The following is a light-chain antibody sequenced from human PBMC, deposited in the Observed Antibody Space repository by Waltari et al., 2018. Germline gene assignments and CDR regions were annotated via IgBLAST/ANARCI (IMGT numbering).Light chain of an antibody. CDR3: QHYNNLPPGIT. CDR2: DAS. CDR1: QDIGDH. Sequence: DTQMTQHPSSLSASEGDRVTITCQASQDIGDHLNWYQQKPGKAPRLLVYDASNLQTGVPSTFSGSGSGTDFTFTISSLQPEDFATYYCQHYNNLPPGITFGPGTKVDI. J-gene: IGKJ3*01. V-gene: IGKV1-33*01.